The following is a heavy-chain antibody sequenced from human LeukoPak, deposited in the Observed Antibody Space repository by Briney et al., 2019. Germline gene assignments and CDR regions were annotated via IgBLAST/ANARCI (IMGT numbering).Heavy chain of an antibody. Sequence: GASVKVSCKASGGTFTSYAISWVRQAPGHGLEWMGGIIPIFGTANYAQKFQGRVTITADKYTSTAYMELSSLRSEDTAVYYCAREGYIFEFDPWGQGTLVTVSS. V-gene: IGHV1-69*06. CDR1: GGTFTSYA. J-gene: IGHJ5*02. CDR3: AREGYIFEFDP. CDR2: IIPIFGTA. D-gene: IGHD3-3*01.